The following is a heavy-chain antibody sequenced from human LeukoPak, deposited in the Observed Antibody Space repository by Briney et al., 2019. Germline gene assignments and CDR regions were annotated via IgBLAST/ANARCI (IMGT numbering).Heavy chain of an antibody. D-gene: IGHD1-26*01. V-gene: IGHV4-39*02. J-gene: IGHJ3*02. Sequence: KPSETLSLTCTVSGGSISSSSYYWGWIRQPTGKGLEWIGSIYYSGSTYYNPSLKSRVTISVDTSKNQFSLKLSSVTAADTAVYYCARDRSGSYYGLHAFDIWGQGTMVTVSS. CDR1: GGSISSSSYY. CDR2: IYYSGST. CDR3: ARDRSGSYYGLHAFDI.